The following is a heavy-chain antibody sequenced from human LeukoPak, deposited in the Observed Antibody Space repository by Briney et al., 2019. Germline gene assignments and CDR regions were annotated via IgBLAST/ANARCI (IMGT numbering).Heavy chain of an antibody. CDR1: GFTFDYYW. CDR3: IPPAAGLRRTISTEYFQH. CDR2: ISGSGETI. J-gene: IGHJ1*01. D-gene: IGHD6-13*01. Sequence: GGSLRLSCAASGFTFDYYWMTWVRQAPGKGLEWVSYISGSGETIYYADSVKGRFTISRDNANKSLYLRMSSLRVEDTAIYYCIPPAAGLRRTISTEYFQHWGQGALVTVSS. V-gene: IGHV3-48*04.